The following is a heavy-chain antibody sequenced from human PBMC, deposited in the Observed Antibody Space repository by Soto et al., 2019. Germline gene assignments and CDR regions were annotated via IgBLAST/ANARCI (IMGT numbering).Heavy chain of an antibody. CDR1: GYTFTSYG. CDR3: ARERQQLVKAGGYFDY. J-gene: IGHJ4*02. Sequence: ASVKVSCKASGYTFTSYGISWVRQAPGQGLEWMGWISAYNGNTNYAQKLQGRVTMTTDTSTSTAYMELRSLRSDDTAVYYCARERQQLVKAGGYFDYWGQGTLVTAPQ. V-gene: IGHV1-18*01. D-gene: IGHD6-13*01. CDR2: ISAYNGNT.